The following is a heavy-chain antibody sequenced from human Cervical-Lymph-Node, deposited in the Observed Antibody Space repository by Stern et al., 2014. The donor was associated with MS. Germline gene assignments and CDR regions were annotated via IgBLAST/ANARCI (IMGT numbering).Heavy chain of an antibody. D-gene: IGHD2-15*01. CDR3: ARRSGHRGAFDI. CDR1: GYTFSNYW. Sequence: EVQLVQSGAEVKKPGESLKISCKGSGYTFSNYWIGWVRQMPGKGLEWMGVVYPGDSDTRYSPSFQGQVTISAHKSIDTAYLQWTGLKASDTAMYYCARRSGHRGAFDIWGQGTMVTVSS. V-gene: IGHV5-51*03. J-gene: IGHJ3*02. CDR2: VYPGDSDT.